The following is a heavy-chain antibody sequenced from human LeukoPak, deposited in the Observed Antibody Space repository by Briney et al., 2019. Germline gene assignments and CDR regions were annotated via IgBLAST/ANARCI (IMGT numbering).Heavy chain of an antibody. CDR3: ARVSSSYFDY. CDR2: ISSSSRYI. CDR1: GFTFSSYR. D-gene: IGHD5/OR15-5a*01. Sequence: GGSLRLSCAASGFTFSSYRMNWVRQAPGKGLEWVSSISSSSRYIYYADSVKGRFTISRDNAENSLYLQMNSLRAEDTAVYYCARVSSSYFDYWGQGTLVTV. J-gene: IGHJ4*02. V-gene: IGHV3-21*01.